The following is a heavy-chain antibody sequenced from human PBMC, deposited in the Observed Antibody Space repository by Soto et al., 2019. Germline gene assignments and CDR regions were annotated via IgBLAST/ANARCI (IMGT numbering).Heavy chain of an antibody. CDR3: ASRNYYDTSGYYYWYYFDF. CDR2: ISGSGDST. J-gene: IGHJ4*02. Sequence: GSLRLSCAASGITFSNYAMSWVRQAPGKGLEWVSGISGSGDSTYYAESVKGRFTISRDNSKNTVYLQMNSLGAEDTAVYYCASRNYYDTSGYYYWYYFDFWGQGALVTVSS. CDR1: GITFSNYA. V-gene: IGHV3-23*01. D-gene: IGHD3-22*01.